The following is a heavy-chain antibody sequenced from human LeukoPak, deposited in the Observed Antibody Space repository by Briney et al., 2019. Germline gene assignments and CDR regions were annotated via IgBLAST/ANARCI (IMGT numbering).Heavy chain of an antibody. D-gene: IGHD3-9*01. CDR3: ARTYYDILTGYYHSWFDP. Sequence: SETLSLPCTVSGGSISSYYWSWIRQPPGKGLEWIGYIYYSGSTNYNPSLKSRVTISVDTSKNQFSLKLSSVTAADTAVYYCARTYYDILTGYYHSWFDPWGQGTLVTVSS. CDR2: IYYSGST. J-gene: IGHJ5*02. V-gene: IGHV4-59*01. CDR1: GGSISSYY.